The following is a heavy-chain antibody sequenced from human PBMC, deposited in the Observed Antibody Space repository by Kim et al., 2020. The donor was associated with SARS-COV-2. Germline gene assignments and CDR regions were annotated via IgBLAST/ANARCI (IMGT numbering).Heavy chain of an antibody. CDR1: GGSISSSNW. Sequence: SETLSLTCAVSGGSISSSNWWSWVRQPPGRGLEWFGEIYHSGSTNYNPSLKSRVTISVDKSKNQFSLKLSSVTAADTAVYYCARDYDTNYYDSSGYYPTKRYYYYYGMDVWGQGTTVTVSS. CDR2: IYHSGST. V-gene: IGHV4-4*02. D-gene: IGHD3-22*01. J-gene: IGHJ6*02. CDR3: ARDYDTNYYDSSGYYPTKRYYYYYGMDV.